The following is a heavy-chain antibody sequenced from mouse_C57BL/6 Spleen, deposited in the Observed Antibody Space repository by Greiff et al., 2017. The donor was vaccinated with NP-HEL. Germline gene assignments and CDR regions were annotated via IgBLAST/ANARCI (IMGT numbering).Heavy chain of an antibody. J-gene: IGHJ1*03. CDR2: ISSGSSTI. D-gene: IGHD1-1*01. V-gene: IGHV5-17*01. CDR1: GFTFSDYG. CDR3: ASSSYGYFDV. Sequence: EVQVVESGGGLVKPGGSLKLSCAASGFTFSDYGMHWVRQAPEKGLEWVAYISSGSSTIYYADTVKGRFTISRDNAKNTLFLQMTSLRSEDTAMYYCASSSYGYFDVWGTGTTVTVSS.